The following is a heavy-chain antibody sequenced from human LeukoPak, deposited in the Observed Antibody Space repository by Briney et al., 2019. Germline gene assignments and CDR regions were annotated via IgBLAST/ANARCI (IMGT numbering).Heavy chain of an antibody. J-gene: IGHJ6*03. Sequence: GGSLRLSCAASGFTFSSYGMSWVRQAPGKGLEWVSAISGSGGSTYYADSVKGRFTISRDNFKNTLYLQMNSLRAEDTAVYYCAKPDSSGWYGYYYYYMDVWGKGTTVTISS. CDR3: AKPDSSGWYGYYYYYMDV. CDR1: GFTFSSYG. D-gene: IGHD6-19*01. CDR2: ISGSGGST. V-gene: IGHV3-23*01.